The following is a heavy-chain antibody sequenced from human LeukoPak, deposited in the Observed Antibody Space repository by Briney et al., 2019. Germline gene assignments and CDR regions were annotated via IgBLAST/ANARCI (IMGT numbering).Heavy chain of an antibody. Sequence: SETLSLTCTVSGGSISSDYWSWIRQPAGKGLEWIGRIYTSGTTNYNPSLESRVTMSLDTSKRRFSLKLSSVTAADTAVYYCASELAYWGQGTLVTVSS. D-gene: IGHD1-1*01. CDR3: ASELAY. V-gene: IGHV4-4*07. CDR2: IYTSGTT. J-gene: IGHJ4*02. CDR1: GGSISSDY.